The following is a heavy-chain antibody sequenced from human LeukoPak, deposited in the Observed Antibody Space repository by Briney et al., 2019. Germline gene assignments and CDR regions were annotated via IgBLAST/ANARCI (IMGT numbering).Heavy chain of an antibody. Sequence: PSETLSLTCTVSGGSIGSYYWSWIRQPPGKGLEWIGYIYYSGSTNYNPSLKSRVTISVDTSKNQFSLKLSSVTAADTAVYYCAREGWELLDCWGQGTLVTVSS. V-gene: IGHV4-59*01. CDR1: GGSIGSYY. CDR3: AREGWELLDC. D-gene: IGHD1-26*01. CDR2: IYYSGST. J-gene: IGHJ4*02.